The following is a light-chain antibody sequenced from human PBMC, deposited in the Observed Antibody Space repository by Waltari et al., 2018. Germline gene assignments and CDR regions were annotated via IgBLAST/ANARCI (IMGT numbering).Light chain of an antibody. Sequence: SYVLTQPPSVSVAPGRTATITCGADNIEKTLVHWDQKRPGQAPVLVLSDDRDRPSGIPERFSGSSSGDTATLTISRVEAGDEGDYYCQVWDSNSEVGFGGGTKLTVL. J-gene: IGLJ2*01. V-gene: IGLV3-21*03. CDR2: DDR. CDR3: QVWDSNSEVG. CDR1: NIEKTL.